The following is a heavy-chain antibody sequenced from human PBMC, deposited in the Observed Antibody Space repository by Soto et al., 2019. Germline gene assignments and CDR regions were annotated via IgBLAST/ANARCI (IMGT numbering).Heavy chain of an antibody. J-gene: IGHJ4*02. CDR2: TYYRSKWYN. D-gene: IGHD5-18*01. V-gene: IGHV6-1*01. CDR3: ARVRYSYAQIGPFDY. CDR1: GDIVSSNSAA. Sequence: PSPTLSLTCAISGDIVSSNSAAWNWIRQSPWRGLEWLGRTYYRSKWYNDYAVSVKSRITINPDRSKNQFSLQLNSVTPEDTAVYYCARVRYSYAQIGPFDYWGQGTLVTVSS.